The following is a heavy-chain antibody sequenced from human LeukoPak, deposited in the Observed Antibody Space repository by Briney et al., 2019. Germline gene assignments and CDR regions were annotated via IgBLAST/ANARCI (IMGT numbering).Heavy chain of an antibody. CDR3: ARVSKLGWFDP. CDR1: GGSISSGGYS. J-gene: IGHJ5*02. Sequence: PSETLSLTCAVSGGSISSGGYSWSWIRQPPGKGLEWIGYIYHSGSTFYNPSLKSRVTISVDRSKNQFSLKLSSVTAADTAVYYCARVSKLGWFDPWGQGTLVTVPS. V-gene: IGHV4-30-2*01. CDR2: IYHSGST. D-gene: IGHD6-13*01.